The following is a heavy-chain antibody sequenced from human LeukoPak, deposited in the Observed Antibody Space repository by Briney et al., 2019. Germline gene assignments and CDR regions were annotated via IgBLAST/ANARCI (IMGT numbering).Heavy chain of an antibody. V-gene: IGHV1-69*04. CDR2: IIPILGIA. CDR3: ARGGADIVATDPLGYYYYYMDV. J-gene: IGHJ6*03. CDR1: GSTFSSYA. Sequence: SVKVSCKASGSTFSSYAISWVRQAPGQGREWMGRIIPILGIANYAQKVQGRVTITADKSTSTAYMELSSLRSEDTAVYYCARGGADIVATDPLGYYYYYMDVWGKGTTVSVSS. D-gene: IGHD5-12*01.